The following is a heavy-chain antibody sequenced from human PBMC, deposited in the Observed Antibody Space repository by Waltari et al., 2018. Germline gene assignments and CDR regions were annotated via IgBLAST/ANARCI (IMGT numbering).Heavy chain of an antibody. CDR1: GVTFSSYS. Sequence: EVQLVGSGGGLVKPGGSLRLFCAAPGVTFSSYSMNCVRKAPGKGLKWVSSISSGSSYIYYADSVKGRFTISRDNAKNSLYLQRNSLRVEDTAVYYCAREWGVMVGTAGFYFDYWGQGALVTVSS. CDR2: ISSGSSYI. V-gene: IGHV3-21*01. J-gene: IGHJ4*02. D-gene: IGHD2-15*01. CDR3: AREWGVMVGTAGFYFDY.